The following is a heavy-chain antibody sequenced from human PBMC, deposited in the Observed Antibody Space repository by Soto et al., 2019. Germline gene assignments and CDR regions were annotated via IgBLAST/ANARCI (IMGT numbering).Heavy chain of an antibody. J-gene: IGHJ3*02. CDR3: ARLTATGAYDAFDI. D-gene: IGHD5-18*01. V-gene: IGHV3-48*04. CDR1: GVTFSSYS. Sequence: PGGSLRLSCAASGVTFSSYSMNWVRQDPGKGLEWVSYISSSSSTIYYADSVKGRFTISRDNAKNSLYLQMNSLRAEDTAVYYCARLTATGAYDAFDIWGQGTMVTVSS. CDR2: ISSSSSTI.